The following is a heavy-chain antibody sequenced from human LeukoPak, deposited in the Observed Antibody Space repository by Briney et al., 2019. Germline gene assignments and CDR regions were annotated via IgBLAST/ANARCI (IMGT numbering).Heavy chain of an antibody. J-gene: IGHJ3*02. CDR2: IYTSGST. CDR1: GGSISSGSYY. V-gene: IGHV4-61*02. Sequence: PSQTLSLTCTVSGGSISSGSYYWSWIRQPAGKGLEWIGRIYTSGSTNYNPSLKSRVTISVDTSKNQFSLKLSSVTAADTAVYYCARETWVVPALDAFDIWGQGTMVTVSS. D-gene: IGHD2-2*01. CDR3: ARETWVVPALDAFDI.